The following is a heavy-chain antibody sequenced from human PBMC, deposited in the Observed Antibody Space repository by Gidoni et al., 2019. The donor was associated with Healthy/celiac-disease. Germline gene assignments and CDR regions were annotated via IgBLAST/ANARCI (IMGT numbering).Heavy chain of an antibody. CDR1: GFTFSSYG. CDR2: IRYDGSNK. D-gene: IGHD6-13*01. Sequence: QVQLVESGGGVVQHGGSLRLSCAASGFTFSSYGMHWGRQAPGKGLEWVAFIRYDGSNKYYADSVKGRFTISRDNSKNTLYLQMNSLRAEDTAVYYCAKAQSGGSSWYSQPYYFDYWGQGTLVTVLL. V-gene: IGHV3-30*02. J-gene: IGHJ4*02. CDR3: AKAQSGGSSWYSQPYYFDY.